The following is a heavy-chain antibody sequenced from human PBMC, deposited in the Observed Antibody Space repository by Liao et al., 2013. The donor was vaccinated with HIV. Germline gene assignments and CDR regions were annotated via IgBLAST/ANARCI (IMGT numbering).Heavy chain of an antibody. J-gene: IGHJ4*02. CDR1: GGSISSFY. Sequence: QVQLQEPGPRLVKPSETLSLTCSVSGGSISSFYWSWIRQAAGKGLECIGRIAPSGSTSYNPSLSSRVTMSLDTSKNRFSLQMNSVTAADTAVYYCARGVPPDYWGRGNPGHRLL. CDR2: IAPSGST. CDR3: ARGVPPDY. D-gene: IGHD5/OR15-5a*01. V-gene: IGHV4-4*07.